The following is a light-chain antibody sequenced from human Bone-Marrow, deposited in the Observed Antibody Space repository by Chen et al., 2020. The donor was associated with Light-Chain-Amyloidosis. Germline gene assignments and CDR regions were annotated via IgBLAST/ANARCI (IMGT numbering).Light chain of an antibody. Sequence: SYELTQPPSVSVSPGPTASITCSGDKLGDKYACWYHQKPGQSPVLVIYQDTKRPSGIPERFSGSNSGNTATLTISGTQAMDEADYYCQAWDSSTGVFGGGTKLTVL. CDR1: KLGDKY. CDR2: QDT. CDR3: QAWDSSTGV. J-gene: IGLJ3*02. V-gene: IGLV3-1*01.